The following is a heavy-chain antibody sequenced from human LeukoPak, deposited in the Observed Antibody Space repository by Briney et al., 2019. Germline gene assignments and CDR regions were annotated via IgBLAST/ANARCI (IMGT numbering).Heavy chain of an antibody. Sequence: SVKVSCKASGGTFSSYAISWVRQAPGQGLEWMGRIIPILGIANYAQKFQGRVTITADKSTSTAYMELSSLRSEDTAVYYCARRGYSGYDPFDYWGQGTLVTVSS. D-gene: IGHD5-12*01. J-gene: IGHJ4*02. CDR3: ARRGYSGYDPFDY. V-gene: IGHV1-69*04. CDR1: GGTFSSYA. CDR2: IIPILGIA.